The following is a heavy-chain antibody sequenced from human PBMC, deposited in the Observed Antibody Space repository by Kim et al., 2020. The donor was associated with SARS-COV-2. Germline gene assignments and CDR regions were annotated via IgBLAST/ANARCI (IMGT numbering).Heavy chain of an antibody. J-gene: IGHJ4*02. CDR2: IKSKTDGGTT. CDR3: TTDFGRFPFRGLLWFGEAGNGY. V-gene: IGHV3-15*01. CDR1: GFTFSNAW. D-gene: IGHD3-10*01. Sequence: GGSLRLSCAASGFTFSNAWMSWVRQAPGKGLEWVGRIKSKTDGGTTDYAAPVNGRFTISRDDSKNTLYLQMNSLKTEDTAVYYCTTDFGRFPFRGLLWFGEAGNGYWGQGTLVTVSS.